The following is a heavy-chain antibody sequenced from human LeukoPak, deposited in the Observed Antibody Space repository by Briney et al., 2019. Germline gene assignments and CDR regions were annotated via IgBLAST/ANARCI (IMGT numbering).Heavy chain of an antibody. V-gene: IGHV4-34*01. CDR3: ARGKGYWVVVPAGSNWFDP. CDR1: GGPFSGYY. CDR2: INHSGST. D-gene: IGHD2-2*01. Sequence: SETLSLTCAVYGGPFSGYYWSWIRQPPGKGLEWIGEINHSGSTNYNPSLKSRVTISVDTSKNQFSLKLSSVTAADTAVYYCARGKGYWVVVPAGSNWFDPWGQGTLVTVSS. J-gene: IGHJ5*02.